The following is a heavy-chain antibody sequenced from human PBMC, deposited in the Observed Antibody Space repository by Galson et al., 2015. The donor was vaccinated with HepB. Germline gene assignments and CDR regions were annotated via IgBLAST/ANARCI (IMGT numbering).Heavy chain of an antibody. D-gene: IGHD6-13*01. CDR3: ARDRAAAAFDAFDI. CDR1: GGSISSYY. J-gene: IGHJ3*02. CDR2: IYTSGST. Sequence: SETLSLTCTVSGGSISSYYWSWIRQPAGKGLEWIGRIYTSGSTNYNPSLKSRVTMSVDTSKNQFSLKLSSVTAADTAVYYCARDRAAAAFDAFDIWGQGTMVTVSS. V-gene: IGHV4-4*07.